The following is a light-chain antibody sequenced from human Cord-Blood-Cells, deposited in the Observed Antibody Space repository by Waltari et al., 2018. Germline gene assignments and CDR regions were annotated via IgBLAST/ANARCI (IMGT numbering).Light chain of an antibody. J-gene: IGLJ3*02. CDR2: DVS. Sequence: QSALTQPRSVSGSPGQSVTISCTGTSSDVGGYNYVRWYQQHPGKAPKLMIYDVSKRPSGVPDRFSGSKSGNTASLTISGLQAEDEADYYCCSYAGSYTFEVFGGGTKLTVL. V-gene: IGLV2-11*01. CDR1: SSDVGGYNY. CDR3: CSYAGSYTFEV.